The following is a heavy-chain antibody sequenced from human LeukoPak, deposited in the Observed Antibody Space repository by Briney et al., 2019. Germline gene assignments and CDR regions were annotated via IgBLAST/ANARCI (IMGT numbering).Heavy chain of an antibody. CDR1: EFTVSNNY. V-gene: IGHV3-53*01. CDR2: IYSGGST. CDR3: ARKVAAAGTLWFDP. J-gene: IGHJ5*02. Sequence: GGSLRLSCAASEFTVSNNYMSWVRQAPGKGLEWVSVIYSGGSTYYADSVKGRFTISRDNAKNSLYLQMNSLRAEDTAVYYCARKVAAAGTLWFDPWGQGTLVTVSS. D-gene: IGHD6-13*01.